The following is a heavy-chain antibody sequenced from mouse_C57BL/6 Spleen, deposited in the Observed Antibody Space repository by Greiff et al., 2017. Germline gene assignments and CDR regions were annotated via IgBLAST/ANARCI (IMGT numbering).Heavy chain of an antibody. Sequence: VQLQQSGPELVKPGASVKISCKASGYTFTDYCMHWVKQRPGQGLEWIGWIYPGGGNTKYNEKFKGKATLTVDTSSSTAYMQLSSLTSEDSAVYFCASLDCGRWFDYWGQGTTLTVSS. CDR2: IYPGGGNT. V-gene: IGHV1-84*01. J-gene: IGHJ2*01. CDR3: ASLDCGRWFDY. CDR1: GYTFTDYC.